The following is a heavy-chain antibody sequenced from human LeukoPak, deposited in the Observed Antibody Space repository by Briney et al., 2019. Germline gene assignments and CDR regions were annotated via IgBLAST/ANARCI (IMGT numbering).Heavy chain of an antibody. CDR3: ARDQEARYGSGRYYDYYYYYGMDV. CDR2: MNPSGGGT. Sequence: GASVKVSCKASGYTCTSYYMHWVRQAPGQGLGWVGIMNPSGGGTSYSQKFQGRVTMTRDPSTSTVYMELSSLRSEDTGVYYCARDQEARYGSGRYYDYYYYYGMDVWGKGTTVTVS. D-gene: IGHD3-10*01. J-gene: IGHJ6*04. CDR1: GYTCTSYY. V-gene: IGHV1-46*01.